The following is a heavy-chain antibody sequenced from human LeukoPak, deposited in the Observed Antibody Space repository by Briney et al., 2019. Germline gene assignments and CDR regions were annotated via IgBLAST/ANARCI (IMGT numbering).Heavy chain of an antibody. J-gene: IGHJ4*02. CDR2: IYNSGST. D-gene: IGHD3-22*01. Sequence: SETLSLTCTVSGGPITSSSYYWGWIRQPPGKGLEWIGSIYNSGSTYYNPSLKSRVTISVDTSKNQLSLMLSSVTAADTAVYYCARHDPDTSGYYFDYWSQGTLVTVSS. V-gene: IGHV4-39*01. CDR3: ARHDPDTSGYYFDY. CDR1: GGPITSSSYY.